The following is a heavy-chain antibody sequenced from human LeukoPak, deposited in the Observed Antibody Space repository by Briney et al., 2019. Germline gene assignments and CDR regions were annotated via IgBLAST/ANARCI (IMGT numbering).Heavy chain of an antibody. Sequence: GGSLRLSCAASGFFFSSYGMHWVRQAPGKGLEWVAVISYDGSNKYYADSVKGRFTISRDNSKNTLYLQMNSLRAEDTAVYYCAKDSSAEAEYFQHWGQGTLVTVSS. CDR2: ISYDGSNK. V-gene: IGHV3-30*18. J-gene: IGHJ1*01. CDR3: AKDSSAEAEYFQH. D-gene: IGHD6-19*01. CDR1: GFFFSSYG.